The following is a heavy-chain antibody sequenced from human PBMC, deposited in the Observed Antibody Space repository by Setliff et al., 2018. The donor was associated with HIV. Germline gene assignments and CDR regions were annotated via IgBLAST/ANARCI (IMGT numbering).Heavy chain of an antibody. Sequence: RLSCAASGFTFSSYSMNWVRQAPGKGLEWVSSISSSSSYIYYADSVKGRFTISRDNAKNSLYLRMNSLRAEDTAVYYCARGYYDSRGYYYPFDYWGQGTLVTVSS. J-gene: IGHJ4*02. CDR1: GFTFSSYS. D-gene: IGHD3-22*01. CDR2: ISSSSSYI. V-gene: IGHV3-21*01. CDR3: ARGYYDSRGYYYPFDY.